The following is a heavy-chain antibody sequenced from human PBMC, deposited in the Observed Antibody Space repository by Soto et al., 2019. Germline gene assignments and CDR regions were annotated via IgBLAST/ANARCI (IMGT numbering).Heavy chain of an antibody. D-gene: IGHD2-15*01. CDR1: GFTFDDYA. CDR2: ISWNSGSI. V-gene: IGHV3-9*01. CDR3: AKDLGYCSGGSCPTATRGMDX. Sequence: GGSLRLSCAASGFTFDDYAMHWVRQAPGKGLEWVACISWNSGSIGYADSVKGRFTISRDNAKNYMYLKMKSLRAEDTALYYCAKDLGYCSGGSCPTATRGMDXWGQGTTVPVS. J-gene: IGHJ6*02.